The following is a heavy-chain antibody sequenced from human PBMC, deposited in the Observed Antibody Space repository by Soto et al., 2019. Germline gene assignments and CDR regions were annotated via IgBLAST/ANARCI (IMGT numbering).Heavy chain of an antibody. Sequence: SVKVSCKASGFTFTSSAVQWVRQARGQRLEWIGWIVVGSGNTNYAQKFQERVTITRDMSTSTAYMELSSLRSEDTAVYYCAVTADYGGNPFDYWGQGTLVTVSS. CDR2: IVVGSGNT. J-gene: IGHJ4*02. V-gene: IGHV1-58*01. CDR1: GFTFTSSA. CDR3: AVTADYGGNPFDY. D-gene: IGHD4-17*01.